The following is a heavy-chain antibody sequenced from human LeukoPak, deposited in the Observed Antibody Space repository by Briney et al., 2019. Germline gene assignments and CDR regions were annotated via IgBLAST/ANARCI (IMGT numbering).Heavy chain of an antibody. CDR1: GDTLTELS. Sequence: GASVKVSCKVSGDTLTELSTHWVRQAPGKGLEWMGGFDPEHGEMIYAQKLQGRVTMTEDRSTDTAYMALGSLRSEDTAVYYCATGGPWDLLKYWGQGTLVTVSS. CDR3: ATGGPWDLLKY. V-gene: IGHV1-24*01. D-gene: IGHD3-9*01. CDR2: FDPEHGEM. J-gene: IGHJ4*02.